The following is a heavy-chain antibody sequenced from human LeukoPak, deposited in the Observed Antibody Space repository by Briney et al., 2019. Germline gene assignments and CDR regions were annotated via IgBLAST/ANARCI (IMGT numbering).Heavy chain of an antibody. D-gene: IGHD6-19*01. V-gene: IGHV4-34*01. CDR2: INHSGST. J-gene: IGHJ4*02. CDR3: ARAVSGRFDY. Sequence: SETLSLTCAVYGGSFSGSNWAGFPRPPGRGLEWIGEINHSGSTNYNPSLKSRVTISVDTSKNQFSLKLSSVTAADTAIYYCARAVSGRFDYWGQGTLVTVSS. CDR1: GGSFSGSN.